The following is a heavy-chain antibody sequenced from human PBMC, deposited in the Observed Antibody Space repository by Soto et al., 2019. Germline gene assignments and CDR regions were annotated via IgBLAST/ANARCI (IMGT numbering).Heavy chain of an antibody. D-gene: IGHD3-22*01. J-gene: IGHJ4*02. Sequence: SSYTNYADSVKGRFTISRDNAKNSLYLQMNSLRAEDTAVYYSSWQQLRCSYDSSGYYRIFDYWGQGTLVTVSS. V-gene: IGHV3-11*06. CDR2: SSYT. CDR3: SWQQLRCSYDSSGYYRIFDY.